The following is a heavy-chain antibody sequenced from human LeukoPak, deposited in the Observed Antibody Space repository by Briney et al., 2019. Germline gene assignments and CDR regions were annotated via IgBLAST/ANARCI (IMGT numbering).Heavy chain of an antibody. CDR3: ASLIDSSGYYYVGYYFDY. J-gene: IGHJ4*02. D-gene: IGHD3-22*01. CDR1: GGSISSGGYY. CDR2: IYYSGST. V-gene: IGHV4-31*03. Sequence: NPSETLSLTCTVSGGSISSGGYYWSWIRQHPGKGLEWIGYIYYSGSTYYNPSLKSRVTISVDTSKNQFSLKLSSVTAADTAVYYCASLIDSSGYYYVGYYFDYWGQGTLVTVSS.